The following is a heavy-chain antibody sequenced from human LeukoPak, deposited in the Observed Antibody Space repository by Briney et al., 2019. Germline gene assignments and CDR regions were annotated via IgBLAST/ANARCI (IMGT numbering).Heavy chain of an antibody. V-gene: IGHV1-69*05. J-gene: IGHJ4*02. D-gene: IGHD6-19*01. CDR1: GGTFSSYA. Sequence: ASVKVSCKASGGTFSSYAISWVRQAPGQGLEWMGGIIPIFGTANYAQKFQGRVTITTDESTSTAYMELSSLRSEDTAVYYCARHSSGWHLDDYWGQGTLVTVSS. CDR2: IIPIFGTA. CDR3: ARHSSGWHLDDY.